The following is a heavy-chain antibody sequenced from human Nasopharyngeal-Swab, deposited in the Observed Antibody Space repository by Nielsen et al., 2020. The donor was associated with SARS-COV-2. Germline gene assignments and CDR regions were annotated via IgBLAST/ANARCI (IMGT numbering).Heavy chain of an antibody. CDR2: IYYRGTT. CDR3: ARGPRKLPLLIAARRTEYFNY. Sequence: SETLSLTCTVSGGSISSSSYYWGWIRQPPGKGLEWIGRIYYRGTTYYNPSLKSRVTISVDTSKNQFSLKLSSVTAADTAVYYCARGPRKLPLLIAARRTEYFNYWGQGTLVTVSS. CDR1: GGSISSSSYY. V-gene: IGHV4-39*01. J-gene: IGHJ4*02. D-gene: IGHD6-6*01.